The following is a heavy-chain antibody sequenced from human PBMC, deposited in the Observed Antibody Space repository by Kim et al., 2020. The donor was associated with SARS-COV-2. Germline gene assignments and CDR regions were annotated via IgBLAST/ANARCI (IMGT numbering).Heavy chain of an antibody. CDR1: GGSFSGYY. Sequence: SETLSLTCAVYGGSFSGYYWSWIRQPPGKGLEWIGEINHSGSTNYNPSLKSRVTISVDTSKNQFSLKLSSVTAADTAVYYCARVSGSGSYDLYYYYYYGMDVWGQGTTVTVSS. CDR2: INHSGST. D-gene: IGHD3-10*01. V-gene: IGHV4-34*01. CDR3: ARVSGSGSYDLYYYYYYGMDV. J-gene: IGHJ6*02.